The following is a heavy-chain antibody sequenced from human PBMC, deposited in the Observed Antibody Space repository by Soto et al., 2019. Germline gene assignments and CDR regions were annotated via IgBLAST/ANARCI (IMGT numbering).Heavy chain of an antibody. D-gene: IGHD3-22*01. CDR3: AKGSYDSSSYYNYFDY. V-gene: IGHV3-23*01. Sequence: GGSLILSCTVSGFTFSSYARNWVRQAPGKGLEWVSAISGSGGSTSYADSVKGRFTISRDKSKSTLYLQMNSLRAEDTAVYYCAKGSYDSSSYYNYFDYWGQGTLVTVS. J-gene: IGHJ4*02. CDR2: ISGSGGST. CDR1: GFTFSSYA.